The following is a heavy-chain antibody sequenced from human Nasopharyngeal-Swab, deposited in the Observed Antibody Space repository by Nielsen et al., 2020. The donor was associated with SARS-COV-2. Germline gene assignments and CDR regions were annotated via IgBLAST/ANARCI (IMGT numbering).Heavy chain of an antibody. Sequence: GGSLRLSCAASGFTFSSYGMHWVRQAPGKGLEWVAVIWYDESNKYYADSVKGRFTISRDNSKNTLYLQMNSLRAEDTAVYYCARAGLTGPEPFDYWGQGTLVTVSS. D-gene: IGHD3-9*01. CDR2: IWYDESNK. CDR3: ARAGLTGPEPFDY. V-gene: IGHV3-33*01. J-gene: IGHJ4*02. CDR1: GFTFSSYG.